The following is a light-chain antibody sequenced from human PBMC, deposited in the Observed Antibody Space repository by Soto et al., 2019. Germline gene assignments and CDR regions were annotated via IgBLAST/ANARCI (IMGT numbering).Light chain of an antibody. CDR1: SSDVGGSNY. J-gene: IGLJ2*01. CDR3: KSYAGDNTVV. CDR2: EVT. Sequence: QSALTQPPSASGSPGQSVTISCTGTSSDVGGSNYVSWYQQYPGKAPKLIIFEVTKRPAGVPDRFSGSRSGNTASLTVSGLQAEDEADYYCKSYAGDNTVVFGGGTKVTVL. V-gene: IGLV2-8*01.